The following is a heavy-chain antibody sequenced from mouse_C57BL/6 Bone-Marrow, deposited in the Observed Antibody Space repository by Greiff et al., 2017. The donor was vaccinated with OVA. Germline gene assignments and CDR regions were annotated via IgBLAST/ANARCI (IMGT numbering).Heavy chain of an antibody. CDR3: ARDGGYGSSYDYAMDY. Sequence: EVQLQESGPGMVKPSQSLSLTCTVTGYSITSGYDWHWIRHFPGNKLEWMGYISYSGSTNYNPSLKSRISITHDTSKNHFFLKLNSVTTEDTATYYCARDGGYGSSYDYAMDYWGQGTSVTVSS. J-gene: IGHJ4*01. CDR1: GYSITSGYD. D-gene: IGHD1-1*01. CDR2: ISYSGST. V-gene: IGHV3-1*01.